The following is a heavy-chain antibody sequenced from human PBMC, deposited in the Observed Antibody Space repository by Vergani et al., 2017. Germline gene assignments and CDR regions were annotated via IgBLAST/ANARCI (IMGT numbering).Heavy chain of an antibody. CDR3: GRGHPVGSY. J-gene: IGHJ4*02. Sequence: EVEVVESGGGLVQPGGSLRLSCAASGFRFSNYLMHWLRQAPGKGLEWVAGIKRDGSAKQYVESVKGRFTISRDNAKSSLYLQMNSLRVADTAVYYCGRGHPVGSYWGQGTLVTVSS. CDR1: GFRFSNYL. V-gene: IGHV3-7*01. D-gene: IGHD1-26*01. CDR2: IKRDGSAK.